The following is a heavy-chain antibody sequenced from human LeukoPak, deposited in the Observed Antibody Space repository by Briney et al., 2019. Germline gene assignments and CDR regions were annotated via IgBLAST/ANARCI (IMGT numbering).Heavy chain of an antibody. Sequence: GGSLRLSCAASGFSFSIYGMNWVRQAPGKGLEWVSGITGSGGTTYYADSVKGRATISRDNSKNTLYLQMNSLRAEDTAIYYCARDLRVISFDNWGQGTLVTVSS. CDR1: GFSFSIYG. CDR3: ARDLRVISFDN. J-gene: IGHJ4*02. CDR2: ITGSGGTT. V-gene: IGHV3-23*01. D-gene: IGHD2-21*01.